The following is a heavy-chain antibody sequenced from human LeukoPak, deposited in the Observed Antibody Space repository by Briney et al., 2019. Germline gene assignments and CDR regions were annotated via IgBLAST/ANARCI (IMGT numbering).Heavy chain of an antibody. CDR3: ARDGVYSSGPHPFDY. CDR1: GYTFTSYG. CDR2: ISAYNGNT. Sequence: ASVKVSCKASGYTFTSYGISWVRQAPGQELEWMGWISAYNGNTNYAQKLQGRVTMTTDTSTSTAYMELRSLRSDDTAVYYCARDGVYSSGPHPFDYWGQGTLVTVSS. J-gene: IGHJ4*02. D-gene: IGHD6-19*01. V-gene: IGHV1-18*01.